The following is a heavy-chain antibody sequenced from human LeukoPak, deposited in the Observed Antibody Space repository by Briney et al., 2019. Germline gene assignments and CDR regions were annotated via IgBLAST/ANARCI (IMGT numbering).Heavy chain of an antibody. D-gene: IGHD4-17*01. V-gene: IGHV3-21*04. J-gene: IGHJ6*02. Sequence: GGSLRLSCAASGFTFSSYGMNWVRQAPGKGLEWVSSISSSSSYIYYADSVKGRFTISRDNSKNTLYLQMNSLSAEDTAVYYCAKGHYGDYVTYGMDVWGQGTTVTVSS. CDR2: ISSSSSYI. CDR3: AKGHYGDYVTYGMDV. CDR1: GFTFSSYG.